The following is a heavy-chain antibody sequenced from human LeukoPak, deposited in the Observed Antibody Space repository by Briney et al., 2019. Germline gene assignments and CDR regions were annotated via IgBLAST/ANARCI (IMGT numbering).Heavy chain of an antibody. D-gene: IGHD3-22*01. CDR2: LHHSGST. J-gene: IGHJ4*02. CDR1: GYSISSGYY. Sequence: SETLSLTCTVSGYSISSGYYWGWIRQPPGKGLEWIGSLHHSGSTSYNPSLKSRVNISVDTSENQFSLKLSSVTAADTAVYFCARVRVSSGSHPWYFDYWGQGTLVTVSS. CDR3: ARVRVSSGSHPWYFDY. V-gene: IGHV4-38-2*02.